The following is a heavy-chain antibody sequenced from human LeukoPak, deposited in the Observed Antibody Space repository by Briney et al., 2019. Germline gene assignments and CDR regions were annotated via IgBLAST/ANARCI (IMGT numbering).Heavy chain of an antibody. D-gene: IGHD3-16*01. J-gene: IGHJ5*02. CDR1: GGSISSGSYY. CDR2: IYTSGST. CDR3: ARSPVWWFDP. Sequence: PSQTLSLTCTVSGGSISSGSYYWSWIRQPAGKGLEWIGHIYTSGSTNYNPSLKSRVTISVDTSKNQFSLKLSSVTAADTAVYYCARSPVWWFDPWGQGTLVTVSS. V-gene: IGHV4-61*09.